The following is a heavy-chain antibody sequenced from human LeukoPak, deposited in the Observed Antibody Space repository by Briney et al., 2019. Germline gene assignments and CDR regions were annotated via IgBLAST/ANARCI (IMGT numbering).Heavy chain of an antibody. CDR2: INPNSGGT. CDR3: ARVYAPTAQEKQQLTPTARLYYYMDV. V-gene: IGHV1-2*02. CDR1: GYTFTGYY. D-gene: IGHD6-13*01. Sequence: ASVKVSCKASGYTFTGYYMHWVGQAPGQGLEWMGWINPNSGGTNYAQKFQGRVTMTRETSISTAYLELSRLRSDDTAVYYCARVYAPTAQEKQQLTPTARLYYYMDVWGKGTTVTVSS. J-gene: IGHJ6*03.